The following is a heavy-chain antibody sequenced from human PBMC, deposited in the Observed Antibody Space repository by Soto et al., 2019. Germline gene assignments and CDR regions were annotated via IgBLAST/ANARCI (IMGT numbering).Heavy chain of an antibody. J-gene: IGHJ4*02. Sequence: SETLSLTCAVSGGSISSYYWSWIRQPPGKGLEWIGYIYYSGSTNYNPSLKSRVTISVDTSKNQFSLKLSSVTAADTAVYYCASTPITGTTGLFDYWGQGTLVTVSS. D-gene: IGHD1-7*01. CDR3: ASTPITGTTGLFDY. V-gene: IGHV4-59*01. CDR1: GGSISSYY. CDR2: IYYSGST.